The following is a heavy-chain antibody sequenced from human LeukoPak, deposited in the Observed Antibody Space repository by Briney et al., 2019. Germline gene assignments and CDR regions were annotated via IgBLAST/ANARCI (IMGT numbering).Heavy chain of an antibody. Sequence: GESLKISCNASGFNFANYWIAWVRQMPGKGLEWMGIIYHDDSDTRYSPSFEGQVTISADKSISTAYLQWSSLTASDTAKYYCATHTYGDYSFAFWGQATLVIVSS. CDR2: IYHDDSDT. CDR1: GFNFANYW. CDR3: ATHTYGDYSFAF. V-gene: IGHV5-51*01. J-gene: IGHJ4*02. D-gene: IGHD4-17*01.